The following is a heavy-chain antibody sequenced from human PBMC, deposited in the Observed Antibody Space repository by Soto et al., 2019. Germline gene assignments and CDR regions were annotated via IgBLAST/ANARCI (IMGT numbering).Heavy chain of an antibody. J-gene: IGHJ5*02. CDR1: GGCISSNY. CDR3: ARYRREAVAVYTFDN. Sequence: RSLTSTVPGGCISSNYWTWLRQPPGQGLGWRGDVYNSGSTYYKPSLKSRVTISEDTSKSQFSLQVNSMTAADTAGYYCARYRREAVAVYTFDNWGQGILVTVSS. CDR2: VYNSGST. D-gene: IGHD6-13*01. V-gene: IGHV4-59*01.